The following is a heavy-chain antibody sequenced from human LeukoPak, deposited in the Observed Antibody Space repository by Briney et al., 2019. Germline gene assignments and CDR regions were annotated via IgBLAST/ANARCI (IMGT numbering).Heavy chain of an antibody. CDR2: VHLGNSDI. J-gene: IGHJ5*02. CDR1: GHSFHNYW. V-gene: IGHV5-51*01. CDR3: ATRRYSGSPNYFDP. D-gene: IGHD1-26*01. Sequence: PGGSLKISCKASGHSFHNYWLGWVRQMPGKGLEWMGIVHLGNSDIQYSPSFQGQVTISVDTSITTAYLYWRSLKASDTAMYYCATRRYSGSPNYFDPWGQGTLVTVSS.